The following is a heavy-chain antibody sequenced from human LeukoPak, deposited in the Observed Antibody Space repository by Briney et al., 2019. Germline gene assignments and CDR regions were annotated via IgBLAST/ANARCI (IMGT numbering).Heavy chain of an antibody. Sequence: ASVKVSCKASGYTFTSYYMHWVRQAPGQGREWMGIINPSGGSTSYAQKFQGRVTMTRDTSTSTVYMELSSLRSEDTAVYYCARDYPRGYSFEDWFDPWGQGTLVTVSS. CDR2: INPSGGST. J-gene: IGHJ5*02. D-gene: IGHD5-18*01. CDR3: ARDYPRGYSFEDWFDP. CDR1: GYTFTSYY. V-gene: IGHV1-46*01.